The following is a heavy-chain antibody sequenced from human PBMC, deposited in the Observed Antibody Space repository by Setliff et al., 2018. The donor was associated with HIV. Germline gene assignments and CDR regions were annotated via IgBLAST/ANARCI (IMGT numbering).Heavy chain of an antibody. D-gene: IGHD3-9*01. CDR2: ISSSGSTI. Sequence: PGGSLRLSCAANGFSFSSYAMSWIRQAPGKGLEWVSYISSSGSTIYYADSVKGRFTISRDNAKNSLYLQMNSLRAEDTAVYYCARVATGPESFDIWGQGTMVTVSS. CDR1: GFSFSSYA. V-gene: IGHV3-11*01. CDR3: ARVATGPESFDI. J-gene: IGHJ3*02.